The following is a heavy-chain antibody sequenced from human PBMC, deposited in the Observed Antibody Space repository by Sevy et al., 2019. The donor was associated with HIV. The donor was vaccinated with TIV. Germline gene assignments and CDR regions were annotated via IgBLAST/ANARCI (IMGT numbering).Heavy chain of an antibody. Sequence: GGSLRLSCAASGFTFSSYAMSWVRQAPGKGLEWVSAISGSGGSTYYADSVKGRFTISRDNSKNTLYLQMNSLRAEDTAVYYCTKSLEYGGYIGSAFDIWGQGTMVTVSS. V-gene: IGHV3-23*01. D-gene: IGHD5-12*01. CDR1: GFTFSSYA. CDR2: ISGSGGST. CDR3: TKSLEYGGYIGSAFDI. J-gene: IGHJ3*02.